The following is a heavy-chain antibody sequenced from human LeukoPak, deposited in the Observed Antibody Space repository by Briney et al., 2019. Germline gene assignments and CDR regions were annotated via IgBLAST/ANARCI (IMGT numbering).Heavy chain of an antibody. CDR3: AKDRGGLVTADN. Sequence: GGSLRLSCAASGFTFSSYAMHWVRQAPGKGLEWVAVISYDGSNKYYADSVKGRFTISRDNSKNTLYLQMNSLSTEDTAVYYCAKDRGGLVTADNWGQGTLVTVSS. CDR2: ISYDGSNK. CDR1: GFTFSSYA. J-gene: IGHJ4*02. D-gene: IGHD3-3*01. V-gene: IGHV3-30-3*01.